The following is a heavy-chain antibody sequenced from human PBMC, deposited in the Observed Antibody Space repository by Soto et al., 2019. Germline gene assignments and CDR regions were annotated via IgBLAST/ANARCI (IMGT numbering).Heavy chain of an antibody. V-gene: IGHV3-74*01. CDR1: GFTFSSYW. Sequence: EVQLVESGGGLVQPGGSLRLSCAASGFTFSSYWMHWVRQTPGKGLVWVSRVNNDGSGTIYADSVKGRFTISRDNAKNTGYREMNSIRAEDTALYFCTRGWYMHDFDMWGQGTMVTVSS. CDR3: TRGWYMHDFDM. J-gene: IGHJ3*02. D-gene: IGHD2-8*01. CDR2: VNNDGSGT.